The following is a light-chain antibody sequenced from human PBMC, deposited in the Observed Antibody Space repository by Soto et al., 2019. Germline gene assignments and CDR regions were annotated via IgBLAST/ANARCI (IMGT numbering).Light chain of an antibody. CDR1: QTVTSN. J-gene: IGKJ5*01. CDR2: GAS. Sequence: EIVMTQSPATLSVSPGERATLSCRASQTVTSNLAWYQQTPGQTPRLLIYGASTRATGFPARFSGSGSGTEFTLTISGLQSGDSAVYFCQQYNNWPFSFGQGTRLEIK. CDR3: QQYNNWPFS. V-gene: IGKV3-15*01.